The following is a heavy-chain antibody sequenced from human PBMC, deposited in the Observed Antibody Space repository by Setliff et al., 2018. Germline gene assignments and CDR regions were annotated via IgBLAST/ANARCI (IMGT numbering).Heavy chain of an antibody. V-gene: IGHV4-59*11. CDR2: IYYSGNT. CDR3: ARGKTFFGAFIRAFDI. D-gene: IGHD3-3*01. Sequence: SETLSLTCSVSGGSIDSHYWSWIRQPPGKGLEWIGSIYYSGNTNYNPSLKSRVTISINTSKNQFSLKLSSVTAADTAVYHCARGKTFFGAFIRAFDIWGQGRMVTVSS. CDR1: GGSIDSHY. J-gene: IGHJ3*02.